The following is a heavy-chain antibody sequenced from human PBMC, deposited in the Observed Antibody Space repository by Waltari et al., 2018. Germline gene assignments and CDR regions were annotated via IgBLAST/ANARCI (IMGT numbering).Heavy chain of an antibody. CDR1: GGSISRGSYY. CDR2: IYTSGST. D-gene: IGHD3-3*01. J-gene: IGHJ4*02. CDR3: ARLTVYDFWSGPDY. Sequence: QVQLRESGPGLVKPSQTLSLTCTVSGGSISRGSYYWRWIRQPAGKGLEWIGRIYTSGSTNYNTSLNSRVTISVDTSKNQFSLKLSSVTAADTAVYYCARLTVYDFWSGPDYWGQGTLVTVSS. V-gene: IGHV4-61*02.